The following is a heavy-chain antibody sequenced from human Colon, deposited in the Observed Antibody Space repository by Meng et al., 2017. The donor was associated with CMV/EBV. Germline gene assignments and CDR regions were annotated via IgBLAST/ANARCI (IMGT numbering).Heavy chain of an antibody. CDR2: NCFSGST. CDR3: ARVSSSYSGYFDY. D-gene: IGHD1-26*01. V-gene: IGHV4-30-4*01. CDR1: GGYISGGDFY. Sequence: VSGGYISGGDFYWTSIRQPPEKGLEWIGYNCFSGSTYYNPSVTSRVTISVDTSKNQFSLKLNSVTAADKAVYFCARVSSSYSGYFDYWGQGTLVTVSS. J-gene: IGHJ4*02.